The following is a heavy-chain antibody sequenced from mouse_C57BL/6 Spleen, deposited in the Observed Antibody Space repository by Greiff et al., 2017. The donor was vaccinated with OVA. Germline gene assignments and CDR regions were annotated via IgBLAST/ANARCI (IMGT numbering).Heavy chain of an antibody. D-gene: IGHD2-2*01. J-gene: IGHJ3*01. CDR1: GFTFSDYG. Sequence: DVKLVESGGGLVKPGGSLKLSCAASGFTFSDYGMHWVRQAPEKGLGWVAYISSGSSTIYYADTVKGRFTIARDNAKNTLFLQMTSLRDEDTAMYYCARDTTMVTTVPAYWGQGTLVTVSA. V-gene: IGHV5-17*01. CDR3: ARDTTMVTTVPAY. CDR2: ISSGSSTI.